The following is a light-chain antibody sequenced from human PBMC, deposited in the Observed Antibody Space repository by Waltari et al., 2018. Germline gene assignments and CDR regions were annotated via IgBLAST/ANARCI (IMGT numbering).Light chain of an antibody. CDR2: QNH. J-gene: IGLJ2*01. V-gene: IGLV1-40*01. CDR3: QSVDNGLRGVV. Sequence: SVLTQPPSVSGAPGQRVTISCTGSRSNIGAGSEVHWDKHLPGTAPKLVMFQNHFRPLGVPDRFSGSRSGTSASLTITRLQAEDEAHYYCQSVDNGLRGVVFGGGTKLTVL. CDR1: RSNIGAGSE.